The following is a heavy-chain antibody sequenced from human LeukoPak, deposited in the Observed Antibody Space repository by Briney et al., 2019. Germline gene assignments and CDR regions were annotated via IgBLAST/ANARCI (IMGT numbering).Heavy chain of an antibody. CDR2: VDPEDGET. J-gene: IGHJ4*02. V-gene: IGHV1-69-2*01. D-gene: IGHD3-22*01. CDR3: ATDPTMIPEDY. Sequence: ASVKISCKVSGYTFTDYYMHWVQQAPGKGLEWMGLVDPEDGETIYAEKFQGRDTITADTSTDTAYMELSSLRSEDTAVYYCATDPTMIPEDYWGQGTLVTVSS. CDR1: GYTFTDYY.